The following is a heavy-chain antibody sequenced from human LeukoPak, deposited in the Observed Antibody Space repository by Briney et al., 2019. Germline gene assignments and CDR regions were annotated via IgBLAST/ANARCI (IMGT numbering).Heavy chain of an antibody. CDR1: GYSFTSYW. CDR2: IYPDDSDT. V-gene: IGHV5-51*01. CDR3: ARRKPYYDFWSGPAEGY. Sequence: GESLKISCKGSGYSFTSYWIGWVRQMPGKGLEWMGIIYPDDSDTRYSPSFEGQVIISVDKSISTAYLQWSSLKASDTATYYCARRKPYYDFWSGPAEGYWGQGTLVTVSS. J-gene: IGHJ4*02. D-gene: IGHD3-3*01.